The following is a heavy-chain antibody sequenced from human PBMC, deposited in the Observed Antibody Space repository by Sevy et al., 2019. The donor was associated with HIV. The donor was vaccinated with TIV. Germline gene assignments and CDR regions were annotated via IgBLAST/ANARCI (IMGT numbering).Heavy chain of an antibody. Sequence: SETLSLTCSVSGGSMNSYYWSWIRQPPGKRLEWIGYIYYTGSTNYNPSLKSRVTISVDTSKNQFSLKLSSVTAADTALYYCTRGGVRDWGQGTLVTVSS. J-gene: IGHJ4*02. CDR3: TRGGVRD. CDR1: GGSMNSYY. CDR2: IYYTGST. D-gene: IGHD3-16*01. V-gene: IGHV4-59*01.